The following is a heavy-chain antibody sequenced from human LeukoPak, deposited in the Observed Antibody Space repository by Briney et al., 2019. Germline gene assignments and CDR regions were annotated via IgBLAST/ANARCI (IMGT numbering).Heavy chain of an antibody. J-gene: IGHJ4*02. CDR3: ARGGYDIVTRFEYFFDY. Sequence: PGASVKVSCKASGYTFTGYYMHWVRQAPGRGLEWMGWINPNSGGTNYAQKFQGRVTMTRDTSISTAYMELSRLRSDDTAVYYCARGGYDIVTRFEYFFDYWGQGTLVTVSS. CDR1: GYTFTGYY. CDR2: INPNSGGT. V-gene: IGHV1-2*02. D-gene: IGHD3-9*01.